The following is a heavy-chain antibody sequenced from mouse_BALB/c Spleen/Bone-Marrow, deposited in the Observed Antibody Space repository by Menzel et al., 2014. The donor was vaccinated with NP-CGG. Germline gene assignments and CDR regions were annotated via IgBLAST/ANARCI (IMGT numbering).Heavy chain of an antibody. Sequence: EVKLVESGAELVKPGASVKLSCTASGFNIKDTYIHWVKQRPEQGLEWIGRIDPANADTKYGAKFQGKATITADTSSNSISVQFISLTSKYTDIYYCVRAALTYDYWGQGTTLTVSS. V-gene: IGHV14-3*02. D-gene: IGHD3-1*01. CDR2: IDPANADT. J-gene: IGHJ2*01. CDR3: VRAALTYDY. CDR1: GFNIKDTY.